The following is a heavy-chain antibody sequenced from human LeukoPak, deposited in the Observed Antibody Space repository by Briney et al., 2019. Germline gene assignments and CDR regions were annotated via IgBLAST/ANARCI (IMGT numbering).Heavy chain of an antibody. V-gene: IGHV3-7*01. CDR1: GFTFSGHW. D-gene: IGHD1-14*01. J-gene: IGHJ4*02. Sequence: PGGFLSLSCAASGFTFSGHWMSWVRQAPGKGLEWVANINQGGSDKYYVDSVKGRFTISRDNANNLLYLQMNSLRGEDTAVYYCTRDRSRAEDDWGQGTLVTVSS. CDR3: TRDRSRAEDD. CDR2: INQGGSDK.